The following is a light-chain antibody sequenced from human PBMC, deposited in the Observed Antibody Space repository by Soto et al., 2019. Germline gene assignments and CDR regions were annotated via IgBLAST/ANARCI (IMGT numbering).Light chain of an antibody. CDR3: CSYAGSNNWV. J-gene: IGLJ3*02. V-gene: IGLV2-23*01. CDR1: SSDVGAYNL. CDR2: EGT. Sequence: QSALTQPASVSGSPEQSITISCTGTSSDVGAYNLVSWYQQHPGKAPRLIIYEGTKRPSGISHRFSGSKSDNTASLTISGLRAEDEAHYHCCSYAGSNNWVFGGGTKLTVL.